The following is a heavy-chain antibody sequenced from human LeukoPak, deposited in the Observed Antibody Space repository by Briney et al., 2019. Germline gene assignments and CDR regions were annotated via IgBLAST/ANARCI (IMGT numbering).Heavy chain of an antibody. J-gene: IGHJ6*03. CDR2: IYYSGST. Sequence: SETLSLTCTVSGGSISSSSYYWGWIRQPPGKGLEWIGSIYYSGSTYYNPSLKSRVTISVDTSKNQFSLKLSSVTAADTAVYYCARAAYGSGRGMDVWGKGTTVTVSS. D-gene: IGHD3-10*01. V-gene: IGHV4-39*01. CDR1: GGSISSSSYY. CDR3: ARAAYGSGRGMDV.